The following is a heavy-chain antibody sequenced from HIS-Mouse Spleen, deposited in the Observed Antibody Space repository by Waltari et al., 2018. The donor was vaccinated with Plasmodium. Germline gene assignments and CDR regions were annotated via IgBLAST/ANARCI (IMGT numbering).Heavy chain of an antibody. CDR1: WWSFSGYY. CDR3: ARLVVVASKDSY. CDR2: INHSGST. Sequence: QVQLQQWGAGLLKPSETLSHTCAVSWWSFSGYYWSWIRQPPGKGLEWIGEINHSGSTTYNPTLKSRVTISEDTSKNQFSLKLSTVTAADTAVYYCARLVVVASKDSYWGEGTLVTVSS. J-gene: IGHJ4*02. V-gene: IGHV4-34*01. D-gene: IGHD2-15*01.